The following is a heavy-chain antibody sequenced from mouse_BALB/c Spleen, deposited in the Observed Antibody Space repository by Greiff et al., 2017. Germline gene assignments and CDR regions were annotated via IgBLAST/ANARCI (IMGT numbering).Heavy chain of an antibody. CDR3: ARHGDYYAMDY. CDR2: ISNGGGSN. J-gene: IGHJ4*01. CDR1: GFTFSSYT. V-gene: IGHV5-12-2*01. Sequence: EVQVVESGGGLVQPGGSLKLTCAASGFTFSSYTMSWVRQTPEKRLEWVAYISNGGGSNYYPDTVEGRFTIYRDNAKNTLYLQMSSLKSEDTAMYYCARHGDYYAMDYWGQGTSVTVSS.